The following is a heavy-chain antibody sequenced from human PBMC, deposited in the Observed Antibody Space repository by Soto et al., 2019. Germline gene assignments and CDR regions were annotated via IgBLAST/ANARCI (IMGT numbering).Heavy chain of an antibody. Sequence: VQLVESGGGLVKPGGSLRLSCEGSGFMFSSYNMNWVRQAPGRGLEWVSFISSSSAYKYYEDAVKGRFTISRDNDKNSVYLQMNSLRAEEAGLYYCARSDGYCPDTSCENGWFDSWGQGTLVTVSS. V-gene: IGHV3-21*01. CDR2: ISSSSAYK. D-gene: IGHD2-8*02. J-gene: IGHJ5*01. CDR3: ARSDGYCPDTSCENGWFDS. CDR1: GFMFSSYN.